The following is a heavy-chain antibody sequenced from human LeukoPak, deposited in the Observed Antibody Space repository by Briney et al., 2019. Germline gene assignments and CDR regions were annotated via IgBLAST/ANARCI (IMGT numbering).Heavy chain of an antibody. CDR1: GFTFSTYA. V-gene: IGHV3-23*01. D-gene: IGHD3-9*01. Sequence: GGSLRLSCAASGFTFSTYAVNWVRQAPGKGLEWVLALSGNGGTTYADSVKGRFTISRDNFKNTLYMQMNSLRAEDTAVYYCAKVTGYWYFDLWGRGTLVTVSS. J-gene: IGHJ2*01. CDR3: AKVTGYWYFDL. CDR2: LSGNGGTT.